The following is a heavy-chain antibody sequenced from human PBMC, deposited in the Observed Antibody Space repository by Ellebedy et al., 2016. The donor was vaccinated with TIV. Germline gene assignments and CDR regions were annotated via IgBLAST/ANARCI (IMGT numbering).Heavy chain of an antibody. Sequence: GGSLRLSXAASGFTFSTYDMHWVRQAAGKGLEWVSGVGIAGDTYYQGSLKGRFTISRENAKNSLFLQMNSLRVGDTAVYYCARAFGPGSPFDYWGQGALVTVSS. CDR3: ARAFGPGSPFDY. CDR2: VGIAGDT. CDR1: GFTFSTYD. J-gene: IGHJ4*02. V-gene: IGHV3-13*04. D-gene: IGHD3-10*01.